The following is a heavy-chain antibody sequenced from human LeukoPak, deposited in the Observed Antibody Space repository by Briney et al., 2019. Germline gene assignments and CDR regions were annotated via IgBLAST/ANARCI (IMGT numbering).Heavy chain of an antibody. V-gene: IGHV4-30-4*01. CDR3: ARAEQWNGGYFDY. J-gene: IGHJ4*02. CDR2: IYYSGST. Sequence: SETLSLTCTVSGGSISSGDYYWSWIRQPPGKGLEWIGYIYYSGSTYYNPSLKSRVTISVETSKNQFCLKLSSVAAAATAVSYCARAEQWNGGYFDYWGQGTLVTVSS. CDR1: GGSISSGDYY. D-gene: IGHD6-19*01.